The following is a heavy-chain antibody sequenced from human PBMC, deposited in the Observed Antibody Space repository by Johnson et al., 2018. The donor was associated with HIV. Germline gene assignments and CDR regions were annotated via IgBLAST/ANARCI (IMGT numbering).Heavy chain of an antibody. CDR3: AKALGFGIVDNFDAFDI. V-gene: IGHV3-23*04. CDR2: ISGSGDST. Sequence: VQLVESGGGLVQPWGSLRLSCAASGFTVSSNYMSWVRQAPGKGLEWVSVISGSGDSTYYADSVKGRFTISRDNSKNTLYLQMNSLRAEDTAVYYCAKALGFGIVDNFDAFDIWGQGTMVTVSS. D-gene: IGHD1-26*01. CDR1: GFTVSSNY. J-gene: IGHJ3*02.